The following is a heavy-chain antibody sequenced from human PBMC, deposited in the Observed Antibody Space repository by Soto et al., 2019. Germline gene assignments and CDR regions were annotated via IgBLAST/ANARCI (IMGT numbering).Heavy chain of an antibody. CDR2: ISGSGGST. Sequence: GGSLRLACAASGLTFSSYAMTWVRQAPGKGLEWVSAISGSGGSTYYADSVKGRFTISRDNSKNTLYLQMNSLRAEDTAVYYCAKPFGYDDYWGQGTLVTVSS. CDR1: GLTFSSYA. J-gene: IGHJ4*02. V-gene: IGHV3-23*01. D-gene: IGHD5-12*01. CDR3: AKPFGYDDY.